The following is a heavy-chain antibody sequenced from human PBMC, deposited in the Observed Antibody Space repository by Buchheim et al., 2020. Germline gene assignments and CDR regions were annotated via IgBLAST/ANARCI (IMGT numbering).Heavy chain of an antibody. D-gene: IGHD1-26*01. CDR3: ARDSIVGATLGYYYYYYMDV. CDR2: IYYSGST. V-gene: IGHV4-61*01. CDR1: GGSVSSGSYY. J-gene: IGHJ6*03. Sequence: QVQLQESGPGLVKPSETLSLTCTVSGGSVSSGSYYWSWIRQPPGKGLEWIGYIYYSGSTNSNPSLKSRVTISVDTSKNQFSLKLSSVTAADTAVYYCARDSIVGATLGYYYYYYMDVWGKGTT.